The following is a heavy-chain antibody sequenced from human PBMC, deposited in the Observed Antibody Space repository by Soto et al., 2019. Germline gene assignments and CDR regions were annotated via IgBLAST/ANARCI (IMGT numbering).Heavy chain of an antibody. D-gene: IGHD6-13*01. V-gene: IGHV3-23*01. CDR3: AKDSSSWYGKWIDY. CDR2: ISGSGGST. Sequence: GGSLRLSCAASGFTFSSYAMSWVRQAPGKGLEWVSAISGSGGSTYYADSVKGRFTISRDNSKNTLYLQMNSLRAEDTAVYYCAKDSSSWYGKWIDYWGQGTLVTVSS. CDR1: GFTFSSYA. J-gene: IGHJ4*02.